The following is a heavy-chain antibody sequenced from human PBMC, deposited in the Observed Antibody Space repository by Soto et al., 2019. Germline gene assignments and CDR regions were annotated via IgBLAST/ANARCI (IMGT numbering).Heavy chain of an antibody. J-gene: IGHJ4*02. CDR2: VDYTGSYT. V-gene: IGHV3-23*01. Sequence: EVQLLESGGGLVQPGGYLRLSSAASGFTFSGFAMYWVRQPPGKGLEWVSSVDYTGSYTFYAASVKGRFTISRDKSKNMVYLELNSLRAEDTAVYYCAKRSGGFSEFDYWGEGTLVIVCS. CDR1: GFTFSGFA. CDR3: AKRSGGFSEFDY. D-gene: IGHD5-12*01.